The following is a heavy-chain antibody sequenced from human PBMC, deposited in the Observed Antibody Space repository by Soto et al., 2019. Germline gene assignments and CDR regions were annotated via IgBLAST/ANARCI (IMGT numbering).Heavy chain of an antibody. CDR1: GGSISSYY. J-gene: IGHJ5*02. Sequence: SETLSLTCTVSGGSISSYYWSWIRQPPGKGLEWIGYIYYSGSTYYNPSLKSRVTISVDTSKNQFSLKLSSVTAADTAVYYCARTGYYYDSSGYYYVPWFDPWGQGTLVTVSS. CDR2: IYYSGST. CDR3: ARTGYYYDSSGYYYVPWFDP. V-gene: IGHV4-59*06. D-gene: IGHD3-22*01.